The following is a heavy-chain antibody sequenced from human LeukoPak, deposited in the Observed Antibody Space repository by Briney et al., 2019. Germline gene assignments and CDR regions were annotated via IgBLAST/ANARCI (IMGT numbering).Heavy chain of an antibody. J-gene: IGHJ2*01. CDR3: ASRPSCFGYGDYCPWYFDL. CDR1: GGSISSGSYY. CDR2: IYYSGST. V-gene: IGHV4-61*01. Sequence: SQTLSLTCTVSGGSISSGSYYWSWIRQPPGKGLEWIGYIYYSGSTNYNPSLKSRVTISVDTSKNQFSLKLSSVTAADTAVYYCASRPSCFGYGDYCPWYFDLWGRGTLVTVSS. D-gene: IGHD4-17*01.